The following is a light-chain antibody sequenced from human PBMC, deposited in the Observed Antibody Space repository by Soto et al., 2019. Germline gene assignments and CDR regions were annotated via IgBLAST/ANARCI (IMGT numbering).Light chain of an antibody. V-gene: IGKV1-8*01. J-gene: IGKJ1*01. Sequence: AIRMTQSPSSFSASTGDRVTITCRASQGISSYLAWYQQKPGKAPKLLIYAASTLQSGVPSMFSGSGSGTDCTLTISCLQSEDFATYYCQQYYSYPRTFGQGTKVEIK. CDR1: QGISSY. CDR2: AAS. CDR3: QQYYSYPRT.